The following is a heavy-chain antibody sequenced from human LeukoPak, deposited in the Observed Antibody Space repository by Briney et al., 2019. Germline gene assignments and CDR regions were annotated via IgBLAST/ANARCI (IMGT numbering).Heavy chain of an antibody. D-gene: IGHD1-14*01. CDR1: GGSISSGGYY. J-gene: IGHJ4*02. CDR3: ARFISADHVIDY. CDR2: IYYSGNT. V-gene: IGHV4-31*03. Sequence: PSETLSLTCTVSGGSISSGGYYWSWIRQHPGKGLEWIGYIYYSGNTYYNPSLKSRVTISVDTSKNQFSLKLSSVTAADTAVYYCARFISADHVIDYWGQGTLVTVSS.